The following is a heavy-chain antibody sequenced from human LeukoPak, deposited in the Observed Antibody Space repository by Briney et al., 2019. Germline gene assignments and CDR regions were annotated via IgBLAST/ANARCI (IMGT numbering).Heavy chain of an antibody. J-gene: IGHJ3*02. D-gene: IGHD3-10*01. CDR2: IYPGDPDT. V-gene: IGHV5-51*01. Sequence: GESLKISCKGSGYSFTIYWIGWVRQMPGKGLEWMGIIYPGDPDTRYSPSFQGQVTISADKSIRTAYLQWSSLKASDTAMYYCARSITSRDAFDIWGQGTMVTVSS. CDR3: ARSITSRDAFDI. CDR1: GYSFTIYW.